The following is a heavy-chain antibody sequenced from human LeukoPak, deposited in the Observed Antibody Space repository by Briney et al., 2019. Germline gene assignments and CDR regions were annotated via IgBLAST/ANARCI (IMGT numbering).Heavy chain of an antibody. CDR3: AKDGWALGYSYGSFDY. J-gene: IGHJ4*02. Sequence: PGGSLRLSCAASGFTFSSYGMHWVRQAPGKGLEWVAFIRYDGSNKYYADSVRGRFTISRDNSKNTLYLQMSSLRVEDTAVYYCAKDGWALGYSYGSFDYWGQGTLVTVSS. CDR2: IRYDGSNK. CDR1: GFTFSSYG. D-gene: IGHD5-18*01. V-gene: IGHV3-30*02.